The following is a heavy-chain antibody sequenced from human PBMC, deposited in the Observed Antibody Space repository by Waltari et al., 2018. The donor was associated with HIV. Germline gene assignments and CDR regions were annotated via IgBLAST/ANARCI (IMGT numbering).Heavy chain of an antibody. CDR2: IYSGGST. D-gene: IGHD1-26*01. V-gene: IGHV3-53*01. CDR1: GFTVSSNY. J-gene: IGHJ6*02. CDR3: ARDAPSGSYRSYYYDGMDV. Sequence: EVQLVESGGGLIQPGGSLRLSCAASGFTVSSNYMSWVRQAPGKGLEWGSVIYSGGSTYCADTVKGRFTISRDNSKTTLYLQMNSLGAEDTAVYYCARDAPSGSYRSYYYDGMDVWGQGATVTVSS.